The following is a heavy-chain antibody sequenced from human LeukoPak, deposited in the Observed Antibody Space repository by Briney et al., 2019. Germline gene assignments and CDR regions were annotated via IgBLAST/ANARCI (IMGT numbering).Heavy chain of an antibody. CDR1: GFTFSSYG. CDR2: ISGSGGST. J-gene: IGHJ3*02. D-gene: IGHD4-11*01. V-gene: IGHV3-23*01. Sequence: GGSLRLSCAASGFTFSSYGMSWVRQAPGKGLEWVSAISGSGGSTYYADSVKGRFTISRDNSKNTLYLQMNSLRAEDTAVYYCAKAYYSNYGIDAFDIWGQGTMVTVSS. CDR3: AKAYYSNYGIDAFDI.